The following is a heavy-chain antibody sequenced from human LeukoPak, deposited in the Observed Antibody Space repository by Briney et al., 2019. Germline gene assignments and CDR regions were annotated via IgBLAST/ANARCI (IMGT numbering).Heavy chain of an antibody. Sequence: GGSLRLSCAVSGFTVSSNYMSWVRQAPGKGLEWVSVIYSGGSTFYADSVKGRFTISRDNTKNTLYLQMNSLRAEDTAVYYCAREVHLDYWGQGTLVTVSS. CDR1: GFTVSSNY. J-gene: IGHJ4*02. CDR2: IYSGGST. V-gene: IGHV3-66*02. CDR3: AREVHLDY.